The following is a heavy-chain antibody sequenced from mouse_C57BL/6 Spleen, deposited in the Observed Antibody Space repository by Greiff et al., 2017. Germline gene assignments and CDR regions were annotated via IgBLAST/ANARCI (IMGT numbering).Heavy chain of an antibody. D-gene: IGHD1-1*01. CDR3: THYGSSFEDYAMDY. J-gene: IGHJ4*01. CDR1: GFNIKDDY. CDR2: IDPENGDT. V-gene: IGHV14-4*01. Sequence: IQLQQSGAELVRPGASVKLSCTASGFNIKDDYMHWVKQRPEQGLEWIGWIDPENGDTEYASKFQGKATITAHTSSNTAYLQLSSLTSEDTAVYYCTHYGSSFEDYAMDYWGQGTSVTVSS.